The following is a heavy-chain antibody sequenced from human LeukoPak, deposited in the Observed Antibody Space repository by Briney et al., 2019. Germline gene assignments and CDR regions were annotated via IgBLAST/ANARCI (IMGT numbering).Heavy chain of an antibody. CDR2: ISGSGGST. CDR1: GFTFSTSG. Sequence: GGSLRLSCAASGFTFSTSGMSWVRQTPGKGLEWVSAISGSGGSTYYADSVKGRFTISRDNSKNTLYLQMNSLRAEDTAVYYCAREVVVVTAFDIWGQGTMVTVSS. D-gene: IGHD2-21*02. CDR3: AREVVVVTAFDI. J-gene: IGHJ3*02. V-gene: IGHV3-23*01.